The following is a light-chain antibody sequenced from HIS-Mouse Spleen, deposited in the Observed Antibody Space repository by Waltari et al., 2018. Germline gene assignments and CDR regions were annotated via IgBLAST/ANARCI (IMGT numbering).Light chain of an antibody. CDR1: SIAVGGYNY. CDR2: EFS. J-gene: IGLJ2*01. V-gene: IGLV2-14*01. Sequence: QSALTQPASVSGSPGPPITTSCTGTSIAVGGYNYVSWYQQHPGKAPKLMIYEFSNRPSGVSNRFSGSKSGNTASLTISGLQAEDEADYYCSSYTSSSTLVFGGGTKLTVL. CDR3: SSYTSSSTLV.